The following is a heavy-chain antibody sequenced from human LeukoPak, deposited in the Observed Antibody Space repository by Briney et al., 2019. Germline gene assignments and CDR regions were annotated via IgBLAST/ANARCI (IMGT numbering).Heavy chain of an antibody. CDR3: ARDYGGIDY. CDR1: GFTFSSYS. D-gene: IGHD3-16*01. Sequence: PGGSLRLSCAASGFTFSSYSMNWVRQAPGKGLEWVSSISSSSSYIYYADSVKGRFTISRDDAQNSLHLQMNSLRAEDTAVYYCARDYGGIDYWGQGTLVTVSS. J-gene: IGHJ4*02. CDR2: ISSSSSYI. V-gene: IGHV3-21*01.